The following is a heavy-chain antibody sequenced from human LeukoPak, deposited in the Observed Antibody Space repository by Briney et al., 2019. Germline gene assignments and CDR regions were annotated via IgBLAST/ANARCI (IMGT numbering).Heavy chain of an antibody. CDR1: GGSISSYY. D-gene: IGHD3-10*01. J-gene: IGHJ6*04. CDR2: VYTSGRI. CDR3: ARDSYGSGSPTLDV. V-gene: IGHV4-4*07. Sequence: SETLSLTCTVSGGSISSYYWSWIRQPAGKGLEWIGRVYTSGRIKYNPSLTSRVSMSLDMSKKQFSLRLSSVDAADTGVYYCARDSYGSGSPTLDVWGKGTTVTISS.